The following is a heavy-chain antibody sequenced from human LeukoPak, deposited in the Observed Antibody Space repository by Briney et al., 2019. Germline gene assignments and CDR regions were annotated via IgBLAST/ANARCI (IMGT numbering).Heavy chain of an antibody. CDR3: ARGGDYGSGSYYY. CDR1: GFTFSSYA. CDR2: ISYDGSNK. J-gene: IGHJ4*02. D-gene: IGHD3-10*01. Sequence: GGSLRLSCAASGFTFSSYAMHWVRQAPGKGLEWVAVISYDGSNKYYADSVKGRFTISRDNSKNTLYLQMNSLRAEDTAVYYCARGGDYGSGSYYYWGQGTLVTVSS. V-gene: IGHV3-30*04.